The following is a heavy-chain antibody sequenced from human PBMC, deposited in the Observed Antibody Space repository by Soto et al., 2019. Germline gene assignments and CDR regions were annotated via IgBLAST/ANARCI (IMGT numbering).Heavy chain of an antibody. D-gene: IGHD5-18*01. CDR3: ARRDSRGYFRYFDT. J-gene: IGHJ5*02. V-gene: IGHV1-69*06. CDR2: TNANLGTG. CDR1: GGSFSSYP. Sequence: QVQLVQSGAEVKKPGSSVKVSCKASGGSFSSYPISWVRQAPGQGLEWMGGTNANLGTGNYAQKFQGRLTISTDISTTTAYRELSALRSEDMAVYYCARRDSRGYFRYFDTWGLGTLVTVSS.